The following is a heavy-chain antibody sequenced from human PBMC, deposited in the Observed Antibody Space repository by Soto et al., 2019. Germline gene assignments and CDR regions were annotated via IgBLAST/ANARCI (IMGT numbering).Heavy chain of an antibody. CDR3: TRREYSSSSGDRGYYYYYMDV. D-gene: IGHD6-6*01. V-gene: IGHV3-73*01. J-gene: IGHJ6*03. CDR1: GFTFSGSA. Sequence: GGSLRLSCAASGFTFSGSAMHWVRQASGKGLEWVGRIRSKANSYATAYAASGKGRFTISRDDSKNTAYLQMNSLKTEDTAVYYCTRREYSSSSGDRGYYYYYMDVWGKGTTVTVSS. CDR2: IRSKANSYAT.